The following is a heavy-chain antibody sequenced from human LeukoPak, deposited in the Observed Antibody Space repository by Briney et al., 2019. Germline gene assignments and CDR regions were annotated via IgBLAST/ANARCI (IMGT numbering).Heavy chain of an antibody. CDR1: SYTFTSNG. V-gene: IGHV1-18*01. CDR2: ISAYNGNT. D-gene: IGHD2-2*01. CDR3: ALHIVVVPAAMVEETLFDY. Sequence: GASVKVSCKASSYTFTSNGISWVRHAPGHRLEWMGWISAYNGNTNYAQKLQGRVTMTTDTSTTTAYMELRSLRSDDTAVYYCALHIVVVPAAMVEETLFDYWGQGTLVTVSS. J-gene: IGHJ4*02.